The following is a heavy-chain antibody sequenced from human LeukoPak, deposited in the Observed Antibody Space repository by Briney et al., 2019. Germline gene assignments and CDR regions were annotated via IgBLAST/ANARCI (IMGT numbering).Heavy chain of an antibody. CDR3: ARDQDWRKRAFDY. V-gene: IGHV1-3*01. CDR2: INAGNGNT. CDR1: GYTFTSYA. D-gene: IGHD3/OR15-3a*01. J-gene: IGHJ4*02. Sequence: ASVKVSCKASGYTFTSYAMHWVRQAPGQRLEWMGWINAGNGNTKYSQKFQGRVTITRDTSASTAYMELSSLRSEDTAGYYSARDQDWRKRAFDYWGQGTLVTVSS.